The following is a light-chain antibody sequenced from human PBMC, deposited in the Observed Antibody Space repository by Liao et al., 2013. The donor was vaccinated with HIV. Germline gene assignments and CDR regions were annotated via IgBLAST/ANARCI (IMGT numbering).Light chain of an antibody. V-gene: IGLV3-25*03. CDR3: QSADSSGTCPV. CDR2: KDS. J-gene: IGLJ3*02. Sequence: SYELTQPPSVSVSPGQTARITCSGDAMSKQYVYWYQQRPGQAPVVVIYKDSERPSGIPERFSGSSSGTTVTLTISGVQAEDEADYYCQSADSSGTCPVFGGGTKLTVL. CDR1: AMSKQY.